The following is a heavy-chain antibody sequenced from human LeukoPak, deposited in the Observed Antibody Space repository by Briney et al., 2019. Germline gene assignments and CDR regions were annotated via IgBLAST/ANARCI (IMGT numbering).Heavy chain of an antibody. CDR2: IYPGDSDT. CDR1: GYSFTSYW. V-gene: IGHV5-51*01. D-gene: IGHD6-13*01. CDR3: ARAIAGYSSSWYWDYFDY. J-gene: IGHJ4*02. Sequence: GGSLKISCKGSGYSFTSYWIGWVRQMPGKGLEWMGIIYPGDSDTRYSPSFQGQVTISADKSISTAYLQWSSLKASDTAMYYCARAIAGYSSSWYWDYFDYWGQGTLVTVSS.